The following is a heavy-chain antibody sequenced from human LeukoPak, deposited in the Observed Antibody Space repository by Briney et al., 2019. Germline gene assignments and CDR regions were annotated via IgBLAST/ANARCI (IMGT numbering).Heavy chain of an antibody. CDR2: IYYSGST. Sequence: SETLPLTCTVSGGSVSSYYWSWIRQPPGKGLEWIGYIYYSGSTNYNPSLKSRVTISVDTSKNQFSLKLSSMTAADTAVYYCARSNGLVVASSQYYFDYWGQGTLVTVSS. V-gene: IGHV4-59*08. CDR3: ARSNGLVVASSQYYFDY. D-gene: IGHD2-8*02. J-gene: IGHJ4*02. CDR1: GGSVSSYY.